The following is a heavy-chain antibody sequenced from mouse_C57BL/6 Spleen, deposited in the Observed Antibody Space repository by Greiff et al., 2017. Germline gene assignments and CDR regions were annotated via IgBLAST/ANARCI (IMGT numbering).Heavy chain of an antibody. CDR2: INPSTGGT. CDR3: ARCGNERYFDY. D-gene: IGHD2-1*01. Sequence: VQLQQSGPELVKPGASVKISCKASGYSFTGYYMNWVKQSPEKSLEWIGEINPSTGGTTYNQKFKAKATLTVDKSSSTAYMPLKSLTSEDSAVYYCARCGNERYFDYWGQGTTLTVSS. J-gene: IGHJ2*01. V-gene: IGHV1-42*01. CDR1: GYSFTGYY.